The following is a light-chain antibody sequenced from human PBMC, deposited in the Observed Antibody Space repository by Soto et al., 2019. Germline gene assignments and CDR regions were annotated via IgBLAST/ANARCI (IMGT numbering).Light chain of an antibody. V-gene: IGKV3-20*01. CDR3: QQYDGSLWT. Sequence: EIVLTQSPGTLSLSPGERATLSCRASQSVSSSYLAWYQQKPGQAPRLLIFGASNRATGIPDSFSGSGSGTDFTLTISSLEPEDFAVYYCQQYDGSLWTFGQGTKVEIK. J-gene: IGKJ1*01. CDR1: QSVSSSY. CDR2: GAS.